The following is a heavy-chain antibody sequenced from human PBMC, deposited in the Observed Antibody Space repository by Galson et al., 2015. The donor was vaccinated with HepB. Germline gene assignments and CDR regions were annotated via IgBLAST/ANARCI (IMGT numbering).Heavy chain of an antibody. CDR3: ARVVLASSGYYVLDP. J-gene: IGHJ5*02. CDR2: IGTAGDT. Sequence: SLRLSCAASGFTFSSYDMHWVRQATGKGLEWVSAIGTAGDTYYPGSVKGRFTISRENAKNSLYLQMNSLRAGDTAVYYCARVVLASSGYYVLDPRRQGTLVSASS. V-gene: IGHV3-13*01. D-gene: IGHD3-22*01. CDR1: GFTFSSYD.